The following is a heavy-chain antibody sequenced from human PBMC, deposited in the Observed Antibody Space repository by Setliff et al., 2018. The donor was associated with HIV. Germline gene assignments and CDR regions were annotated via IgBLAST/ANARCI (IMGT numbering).Heavy chain of an antibody. J-gene: IGHJ4*02. D-gene: IGHD3-10*01. CDR1: GGSISSGDYY. V-gene: IGHV4-39*07. CDR2: INHCGRT. Sequence: SETLSLTCTVSGGSISSGDYYWSWIRQPPGKGLEWIGEINHCGRTIQRPSLKSRVTISVDTSKSQFSLRLNSVTATDTALYYCARGRFHRLHRPYSGSGSLGIQYFDYWGQGKLVTVSS. CDR3: ARGRFHRLHRPYSGSGSLGIQYFDY.